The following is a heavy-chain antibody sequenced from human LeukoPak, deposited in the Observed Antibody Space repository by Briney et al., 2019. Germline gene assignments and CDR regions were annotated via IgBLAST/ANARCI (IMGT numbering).Heavy chain of an antibody. J-gene: IGHJ4*02. CDR2: ISAYNGDT. V-gene: IGHV1-18*01. Sequence: GASVKVSCKASGYTFTSYDFNWVRQATGQGLEWMAWISAYNGDTNYAQNLQGRVIVTTDTSTSTAHMELRSLRSDDTAVYYCARQLRWNQYYFDYWGQGTLVTVSS. CDR3: ARQLRWNQYYFDY. D-gene: IGHD4-23*01. CDR1: GYTFTSYD.